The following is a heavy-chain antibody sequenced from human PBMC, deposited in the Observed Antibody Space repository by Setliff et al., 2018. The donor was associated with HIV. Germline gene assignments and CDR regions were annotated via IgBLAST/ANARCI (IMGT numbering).Heavy chain of an antibody. CDR1: GFTFSNFP. J-gene: IGHJ4*02. CDR3: AKGQLPYCANGVCYAIDY. D-gene: IGHD2-8*01. Sequence: PGGSLRLSCVASGFTFSNFPMSWVRQAPGKGLEWVSIISNSGDSTFHVDSVKGRFTISRDNSKNTVYLEMNSLRAEDTAVYYCAKGQLPYCANGVCYAIDYWGQGTLVTV. CDR2: ISNSGDST. V-gene: IGHV3-23*01.